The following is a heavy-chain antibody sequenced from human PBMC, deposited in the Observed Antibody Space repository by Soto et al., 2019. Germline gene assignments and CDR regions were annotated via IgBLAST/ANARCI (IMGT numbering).Heavy chain of an antibody. J-gene: IGHJ6*01. V-gene: IGHV1-18*01. CDR1: GYSYPNDG. Sequence: ASGTGCSSASGYSYPNDGISDVRQAPGQGLEWMEWLSTYDGNTNCAQKFKGGVTMNTATSTSTGYMELRILRFADTAVYYCAREGDYFWGIYRNPGFDYLMEVWGQGTQV. CDR3: AREGDYFWGIYRNPGFDYLMEV. CDR2: LSTYDGNT. D-gene: IGHD3-16*02.